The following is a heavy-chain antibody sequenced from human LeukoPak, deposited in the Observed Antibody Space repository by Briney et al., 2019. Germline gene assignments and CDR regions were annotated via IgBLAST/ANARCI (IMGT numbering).Heavy chain of an antibody. Sequence: SETLSLTCAVYGGSFSGYYWSWIRQPPGKGLEWIGEINHSGSTNYNPSLKSRVTISVDTSKNQFSLKLSSVTAADTAVYYCARGDSSGWYTNYYYYYGMDVWGQGTTVTVSS. D-gene: IGHD6-19*01. J-gene: IGHJ6*02. CDR2: INHSGST. CDR1: GGSFSGYY. V-gene: IGHV4-34*01. CDR3: ARGDSSGWYTNYYYYYGMDV.